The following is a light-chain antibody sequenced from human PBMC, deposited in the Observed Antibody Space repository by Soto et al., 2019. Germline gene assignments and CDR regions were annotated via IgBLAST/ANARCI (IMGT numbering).Light chain of an antibody. CDR1: RIISSSD. CDR2: GAS. J-gene: IGKJ4*02. CDR3: EDSACLLNT. Sequence: LTKAPVTMSVSTGERATLSCRASRIISSSDLAWYQQRPGQAPRLLIYGASSRATGIPDRFSGSGSGTEFTLTISCLQAEDVTGDCCEDSACLLNTYGEGTKVDI. V-gene: IGKV3-20*01.